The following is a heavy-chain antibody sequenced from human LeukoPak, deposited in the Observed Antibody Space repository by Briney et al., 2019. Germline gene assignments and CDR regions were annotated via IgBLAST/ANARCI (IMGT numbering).Heavy chain of an antibody. D-gene: IGHD2-15*01. CDR3: ARDYCSGGSCYGGHDY. V-gene: IGHV3-20*04. Sequence: GGSLRLSCAASGFTFDDYGMSWVRQAPGKGLEWVSGTNWNGGSTGYADSVKGRFTISRDNAKNSLYLQMNSLRAEDAAFYYCARDYCSGGSCYGGHDYWGQGTLVTVSS. CDR2: TNWNGGST. CDR1: GFTFDDYG. J-gene: IGHJ4*02.